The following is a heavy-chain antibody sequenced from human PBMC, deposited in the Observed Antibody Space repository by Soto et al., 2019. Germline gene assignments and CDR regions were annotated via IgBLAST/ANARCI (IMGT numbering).Heavy chain of an antibody. D-gene: IGHD1-26*01. CDR3: AMGGSLNWYFDL. CDR2: INSDGSST. V-gene: IGHV3-74*01. Sequence: EVQLVESGGGLVQPGGSLRLSCAASGFTFSSYWMHWVRQAPGKGLVWVSRINSDGSSTSYADSVKGRFTISRDNARNTLNLQMHSLRAEDTAVYYCAMGGSLNWYFDLWGRSTLVTVSS. CDR1: GFTFSSYW. J-gene: IGHJ2*01.